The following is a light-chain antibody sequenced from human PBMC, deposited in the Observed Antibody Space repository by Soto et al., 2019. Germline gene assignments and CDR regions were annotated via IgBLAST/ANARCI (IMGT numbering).Light chain of an antibody. J-gene: IGKJ1*01. V-gene: IGKV1-39*01. Sequence: DIQMTQSPSSLSASVGDTITITCRASQRISTHLNWYQQKPGKAPNLLIYAAYNLQSGIPSRFSVSGSGTDVTLTISSLKNEDGATYYCQQSYSTTRTFCQGTKVDIK. CDR2: AAY. CDR1: QRISTH. CDR3: QQSYSTTRT.